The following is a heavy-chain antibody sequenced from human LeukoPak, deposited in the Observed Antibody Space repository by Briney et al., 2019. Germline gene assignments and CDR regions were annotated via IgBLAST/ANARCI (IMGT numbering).Heavy chain of an antibody. CDR1: GFTFSDYY. V-gene: IGHV3-11*03. Sequence: KAGGSLRLSCAASGFTFSDYYMSWIRQAPGKGLEWVSSISSTSRYIYQADSVKGRFTISRDNSKNTLSLQMNSLRADDTAVYYCAKPARTDAFDIWGQGTMVTVSS. CDR3: AKPARTDAFDI. D-gene: IGHD1-14*01. J-gene: IGHJ3*02. CDR2: ISSTSRYI.